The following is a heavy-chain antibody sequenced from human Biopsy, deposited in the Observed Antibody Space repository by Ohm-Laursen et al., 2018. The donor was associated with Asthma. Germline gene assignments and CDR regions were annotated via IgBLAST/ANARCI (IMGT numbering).Heavy chain of an antibody. Sequence: SLRLSCTASGFTVSSYYMSWVRQAPGKGLEWVSVIYSGGSTYYADSVKGRFTISRDNSKNTLYLQMNSLRAEDTAVYYCAGGVVGDSPLCNYWGQGTLVTVSS. V-gene: IGHV3-53*01. J-gene: IGHJ4*02. CDR1: GFTVSSYY. CDR3: AGGVVGDSPLCNY. CDR2: IYSGGST. D-gene: IGHD2-21*02.